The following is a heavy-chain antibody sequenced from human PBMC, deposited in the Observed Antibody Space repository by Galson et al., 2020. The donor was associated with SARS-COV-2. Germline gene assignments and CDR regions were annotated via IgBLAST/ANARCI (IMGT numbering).Heavy chain of an antibody. J-gene: IGHJ4*02. V-gene: IGHV4-59*01. Sequence: ASETLSLKCTVSGGSLSTYYWSWIRQPPGKGLEWIGYIYYTGNTNYSPSLKSRVTISVDGSKDQFSLKMISMTAADTAMYYCARGSSSHAFVYWDQGTLVTVSS. CDR3: ARGSSSHAFVY. D-gene: IGHD6-13*01. CDR1: GGSLSTYY. CDR2: IYYTGNT.